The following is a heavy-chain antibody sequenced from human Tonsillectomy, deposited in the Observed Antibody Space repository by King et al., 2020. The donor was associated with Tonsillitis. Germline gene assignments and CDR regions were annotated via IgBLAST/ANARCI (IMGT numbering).Heavy chain of an antibody. V-gene: IGHV1-69*04. CDR2: IIPMLVLP. CDR1: GGTFSSHA. Sequence: QLVQSGAEVKKPGSSVKVSCKASGGTFSSHAITWVRQAPGRGLEWMGRIIPMLVLPKTAQNFQGRVTITADKATTTAYMELRSRRIEDTAVYYCATEGPLEHMDVWGKGTAVTVSS. CDR3: ATEGPLEHMDV. J-gene: IGHJ6*03.